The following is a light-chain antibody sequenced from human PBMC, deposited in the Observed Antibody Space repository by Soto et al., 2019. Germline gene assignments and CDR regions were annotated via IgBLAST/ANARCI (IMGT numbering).Light chain of an antibody. J-gene: IGKJ4*01. V-gene: IGKV1-12*01. CDR2: AAS. CDR1: QGISIW. CDR3: QQTNRFPPS. Sequence: DIQMTQSPSSVSASVGDRVTITCRASQGISIWLSWYQQKSGKAPKLLIYAASNLQRGIPSRFSGSGSGTDFTLTISSLQPEDFATYYCQQTNRFPPSFGGGTKVEIK.